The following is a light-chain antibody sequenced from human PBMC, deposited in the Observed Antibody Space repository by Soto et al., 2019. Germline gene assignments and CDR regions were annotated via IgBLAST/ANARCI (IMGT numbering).Light chain of an antibody. CDR2: GNS. CDR1: SSNIGAGYD. CDR3: QSYDSSLSGWV. Sequence: QSVLTQPPSVSGAPGQRVTISCTGSSSNIGAGYDVNWYQQLPGTAPKLLIYGNSNRPSGVPDRFPGSKSGTSASLAITGLQAEDEADYYCQSYDSSLSGWVFGGGTKMTVL. J-gene: IGLJ3*02. V-gene: IGLV1-40*01.